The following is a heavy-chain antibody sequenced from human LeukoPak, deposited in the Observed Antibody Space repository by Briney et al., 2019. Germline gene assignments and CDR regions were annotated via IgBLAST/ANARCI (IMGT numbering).Heavy chain of an antibody. CDR1: GGSISSSSYY. J-gene: IGHJ4*02. CDR2: MDDSGST. V-gene: IGHV4-39*01. D-gene: IGHD3-10*01. CDR3: ARHGSYGSGSYHYLDY. Sequence: SETLSLTCTVAGGSISSSSYYWGWIRHPPGNGLEGIGSMDDSGSTYCNPYLTQRVTVSVAPSRNTFAMTLSSVPAAVTAVYSCARHGSYGSGSYHYLDYWGQGTQVTVSS.